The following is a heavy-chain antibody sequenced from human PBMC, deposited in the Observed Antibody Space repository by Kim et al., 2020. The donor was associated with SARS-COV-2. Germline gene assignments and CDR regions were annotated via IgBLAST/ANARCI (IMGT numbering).Heavy chain of an antibody. Sequence: GGSLRLSCAASGFTFSSYAIHWVRQAPGKGLEWVAVISYDGGNKYYADSVKGRFTISRDNSKNTLYLQIHSLRAEDTAVYDCARDGDPQGYFDYWGQGTLVTVSS. J-gene: IGHJ4*02. CDR2: ISYDGGNK. V-gene: IGHV3-30-3*01. D-gene: IGHD2-21*02. CDR1: GFTFSSYA. CDR3: ARDGDPQGYFDY.